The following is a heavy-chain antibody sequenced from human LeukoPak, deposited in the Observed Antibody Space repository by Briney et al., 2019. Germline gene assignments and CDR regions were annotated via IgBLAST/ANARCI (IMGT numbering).Heavy chain of an antibody. Sequence: ASVRVSCKASGGTFSSYAISWVRQAPGQGLEWMGGIIPIFGTANYAQKFQGRVTITTDESTSTAYMELSSLRSEDTAVYYCARARSPSSGYLLRDHNWFDPWGQGTLVTVSS. CDR2: IIPIFGTA. V-gene: IGHV1-69*05. CDR1: GGTFSSYA. D-gene: IGHD3-22*01. CDR3: ARARSPSSGYLLRDHNWFDP. J-gene: IGHJ5*02.